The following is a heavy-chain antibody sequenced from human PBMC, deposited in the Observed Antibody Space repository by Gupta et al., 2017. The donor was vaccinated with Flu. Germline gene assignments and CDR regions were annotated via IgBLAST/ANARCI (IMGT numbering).Heavy chain of an antibody. V-gene: IGHV5-51*01. CDR2: IYPGDSTS. CDR3: ARLGAPESCTDTGCFETPGFDS. J-gene: IGHJ4*02. Sequence: WIGWVRQKPGKGLEWMGLIYPGDSTSIYSPSFQGQVTMSVDKSIKTAYLRWRSLRTSDTAIYYCARLGAPESCTDTGCFETPGFDSWGQGTLVTVSS. D-gene: IGHD2-2*01. CDR1: W.